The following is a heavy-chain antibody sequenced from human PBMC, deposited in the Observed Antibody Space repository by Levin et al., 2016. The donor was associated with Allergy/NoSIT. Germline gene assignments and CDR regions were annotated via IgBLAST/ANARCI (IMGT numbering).Heavy chain of an antibody. CDR3: ARDRETSPGVVDY. D-gene: IGHD1-26*01. V-gene: IGHV4-61*02. CDR1: SGSMSSGDYY. J-gene: IGHJ4*02. Sequence: LRLSCTVSSGSMSSGDYYWGWVRQPAGKGLEWIGRIYTSGSTNYNPSLKSRVTMSVDTSKNQFSLKLSSVTAADTAVYYCARDRETSPGVVDYWGQGTLVTVSS. CDR2: IYTSGST.